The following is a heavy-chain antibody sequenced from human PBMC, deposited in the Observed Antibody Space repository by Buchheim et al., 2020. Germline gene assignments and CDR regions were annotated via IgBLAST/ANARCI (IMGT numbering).Heavy chain of an antibody. V-gene: IGHV3-48*03. Sequence: EVQLVESGGGLVQPGGSLRLSCAASGFTFSSYEMNWVRQAPGKGLEWVSYISSGGSTIYYADSVKGRFTISRDNPKNSLYMRMNSLRAEDTAVYYCARDPSSSGYSYGYSWGQGTL. CDR2: ISSGGSTI. D-gene: IGHD5-18*01. J-gene: IGHJ4*02. CDR3: ARDPSSSGYSYGYS. CDR1: GFTFSSYE.